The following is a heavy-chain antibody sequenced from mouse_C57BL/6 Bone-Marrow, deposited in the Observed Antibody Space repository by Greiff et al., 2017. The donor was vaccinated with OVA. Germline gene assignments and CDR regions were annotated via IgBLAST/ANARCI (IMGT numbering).Heavy chain of an antibody. CDR2: ISYDGSN. CDR3: ARGGLRLRWYAMDY. Sequence: EVKLVESGPGLVKPSQSLSLTCSFTGYSITSGYYWNWIRQFPGNKLEWMGYISYDGSNNYNPSLKNRISITRDTSKNQFCLKLNSVTTEDTATYYCARGGLRLRWYAMDYWGQGTSVTVSS. CDR1: GYSITSGYY. D-gene: IGHD3-2*02. J-gene: IGHJ4*01. V-gene: IGHV3-6*01.